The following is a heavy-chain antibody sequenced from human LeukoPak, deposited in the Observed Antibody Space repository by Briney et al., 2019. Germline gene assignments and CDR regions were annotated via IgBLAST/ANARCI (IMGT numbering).Heavy chain of an antibody. CDR3: AMYSSSWYCDY. Sequence: SETLSLTCAVYGGSFSGYYWSWIRQPPGKELEWIGEINHSGSTNYNPSLKSRVTISVDTSKNQFSLKLSSVTAADTAVYYCAMYSSSWYCDYWGQGTLVTVSS. CDR2: INHSGST. CDR1: GGSFSGYY. D-gene: IGHD6-13*01. J-gene: IGHJ4*02. V-gene: IGHV4-34*01.